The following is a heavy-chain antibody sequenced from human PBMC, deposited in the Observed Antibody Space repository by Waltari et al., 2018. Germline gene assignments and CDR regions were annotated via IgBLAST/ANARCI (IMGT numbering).Heavy chain of an antibody. Sequence: QVQLVESGGGVVQPGRSLRLSCAASGFTFSSYAMHWDRQAPGKGLEWVAVISYDGSNKYYADSVKGRFTISRDNSKNTLYLQMNSLRAEDTAVYYCARDRSSSYYFDYWGQGTLVTVSS. D-gene: IGHD6-6*01. CDR2: ISYDGSNK. CDR1: GFTFSSYA. V-gene: IGHV3-30-3*01. CDR3: ARDRSSSYYFDY. J-gene: IGHJ4*02.